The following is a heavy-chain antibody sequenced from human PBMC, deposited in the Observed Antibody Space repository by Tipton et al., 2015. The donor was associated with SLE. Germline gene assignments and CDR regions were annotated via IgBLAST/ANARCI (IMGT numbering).Heavy chain of an antibody. CDR3: ARGVGGVKAFDI. CDR1: GGSISSSSYY. D-gene: IGHD3-16*01. V-gene: IGHV4-39*07. Sequence: TLSLTCTVSGGSISSSSYYWGWIRQPPGKGLEWIGSIYYSGSTYYNPSLKSRVTISVDTSKNQFSLKLSSVTAADTAVYYCARGVGGVKAFDIWGQGTMVTVSS. CDR2: IYYSGST. J-gene: IGHJ3*02.